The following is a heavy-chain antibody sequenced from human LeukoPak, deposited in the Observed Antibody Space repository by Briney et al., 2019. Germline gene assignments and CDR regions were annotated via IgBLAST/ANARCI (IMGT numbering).Heavy chain of an antibody. V-gene: IGHV3-23*01. CDR3: ARDPSRSWWGYFDY. CDR2: FSESSGSA. Sequence: PGGSLRLSCAASGFTLSSHAMSWVRQAPGKGLEWISSFSESSGSAHYADSVKGRLTISRDISKNTLYLQMNSLRAEDTAVYYCARDPSRSWWGYFDYWGQGALVTVSS. CDR1: GFTLSSHA. J-gene: IGHJ4*02. D-gene: IGHD6-13*01.